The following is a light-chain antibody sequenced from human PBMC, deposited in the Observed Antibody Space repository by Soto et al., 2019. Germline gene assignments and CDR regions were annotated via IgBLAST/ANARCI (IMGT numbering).Light chain of an antibody. Sequence: QSALTQPASVSGSPGQSIAISCSGTSGDVGGYNYVSWYQQHPGKAPKLMIYEVSNRPSGVSTRFSGSKSGNTASLTISGLQAEDEADYYCSSHTSSNTLVFGTGTKLTVL. CDR1: SGDVGGYNY. CDR3: SSHTSSNTLV. V-gene: IGLV2-14*01. J-gene: IGLJ1*01. CDR2: EVS.